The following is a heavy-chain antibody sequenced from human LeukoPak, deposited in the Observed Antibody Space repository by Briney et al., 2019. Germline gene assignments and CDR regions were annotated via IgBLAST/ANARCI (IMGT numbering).Heavy chain of an antibody. CDR1: GYTFTSYA. D-gene: IGHD2-2*01. J-gene: IGHJ2*01. CDR3: ARVVPPYWYFDL. V-gene: IGHV1-3*01. CDR2: INAGNGNT. Sequence: ASVKVSCKASGYTFTSYAMHWVRKAPGQRLEWMGWINAGNGNTKYSQKFQGRVTITRDTSASTACMELSSLRSEDTAVYYCARVVPPYWYFDLWGRGTLVTVSS.